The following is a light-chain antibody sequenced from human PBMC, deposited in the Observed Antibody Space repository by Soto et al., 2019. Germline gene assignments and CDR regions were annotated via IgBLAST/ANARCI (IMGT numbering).Light chain of an antibody. V-gene: IGLV2-14*01. CDR3: SSYTSSTTWV. J-gene: IGLJ3*02. CDR2: EVS. Sequence: QSVLTQPASVSGSPGQSITIPCTGTSSDVGAYDYVSWYQHQPGKAPQLMVYEVSKRPSGISDRFFGSKSGNTASLTISGLQAEDEADYYCSSYTSSTTWVFGGGTKLTVL. CDR1: SSDVGAYDY.